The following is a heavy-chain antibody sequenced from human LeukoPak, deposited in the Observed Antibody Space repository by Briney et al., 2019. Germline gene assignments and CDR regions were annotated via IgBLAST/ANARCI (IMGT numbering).Heavy chain of an antibody. CDR3: ARGFTYYDILTGSSPVNYYFDY. CDR1: GGSISRYY. J-gene: IGHJ4*02. V-gene: IGHV4-59*01. Sequence: AETLSLTCTVSGGSISRYYWSWVRQPPGKGLEWIGYTYYSGSTNYNPSLKSRVTISVDTCKNEFSLKLSSVTAADTAVYYCARGFTYYDILTGSSPVNYYFDYWGQGTLVTVSS. D-gene: IGHD3-9*01. CDR2: TYYSGST.